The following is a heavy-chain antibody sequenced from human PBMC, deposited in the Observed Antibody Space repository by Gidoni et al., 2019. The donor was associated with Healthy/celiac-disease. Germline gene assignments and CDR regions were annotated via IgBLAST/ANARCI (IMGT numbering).Heavy chain of an antibody. CDR2: ISYDGSNK. D-gene: IGHD1-26*01. J-gene: IGHJ2*01. Sequence: QVQLVESGGGVVQPGRSLRLSCAASGFTFSSYAMHWVRQAPGKGLEWVAVISYDGSNKYYADSVKGRFTISRDNSKNTLYLQMNSLRAEDTAVYYCARDYSGSYLRGGFDLWGRGTLVTVSS. CDR3: ARDYSGSYLRGGFDL. V-gene: IGHV3-30-3*01. CDR1: GFTFSSYA.